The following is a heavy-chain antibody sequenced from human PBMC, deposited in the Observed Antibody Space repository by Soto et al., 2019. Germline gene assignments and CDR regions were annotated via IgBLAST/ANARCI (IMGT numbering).Heavy chain of an antibody. Sequence: HPGGSLRLSCAASGFTFSNYGMHWVRLAPGKGLEWVAIIWHDGNNKYYADSVRGRFIISRDNSKNRLYLQMNSLRAEDTAVYFCASVGATTWHWGQGTLVTVLS. V-gene: IGHV3-33*01. CDR2: IWHDGNNK. D-gene: IGHD1-26*01. CDR1: GFTFSNYG. CDR3: ASVGATTWH. J-gene: IGHJ4*02.